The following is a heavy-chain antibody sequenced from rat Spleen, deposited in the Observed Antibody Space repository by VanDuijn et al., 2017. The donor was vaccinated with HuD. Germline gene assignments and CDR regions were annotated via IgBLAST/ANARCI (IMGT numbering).Heavy chain of an antibody. CDR2: ITTGGDDT. CDR1: GFIFSDYT. J-gene: IGHJ2*01. CDR3: ARLGGLRNWFAY. D-gene: IGHD4-3*01. Sequence: EVQVVESAGGLVQPGRSLKLSCAASGFIFSDYTMAWVRQAPTKGLEWVASITTGGDDTYYRDSVKGRFTISRDDEESTLYLQMDSLRSEDTATYFCARLGGLRNWFAYWGQGVMVTVSS. V-gene: IGHV5-25*01.